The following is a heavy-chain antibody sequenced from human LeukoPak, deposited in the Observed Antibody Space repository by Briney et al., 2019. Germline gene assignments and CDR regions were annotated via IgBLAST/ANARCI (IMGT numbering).Heavy chain of an antibody. CDR2: IYPGDSDT. J-gene: IGHJ3*02. CDR3: ASYLYYDSSGYYTNAFDI. V-gene: IGHV5-51*01. D-gene: IGHD3-22*01. Sequence: GESLKISCKGFGYSFTSYWIGWVRQMPGKGLEWMGIIYPGDSDTRYSPSFQGQVTISADKSISTAYLQWSSLKASDTAMYYCASYLYYDSSGYYTNAFDIWGQGTMVTVSS. CDR1: GYSFTSYW.